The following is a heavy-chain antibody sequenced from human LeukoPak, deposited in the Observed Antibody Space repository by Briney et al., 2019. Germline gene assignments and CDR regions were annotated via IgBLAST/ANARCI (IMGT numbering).Heavy chain of an antibody. D-gene: IGHD6-13*01. Sequence: GGSLRLSCAASGFTFSSYAMSWVRQAPGKRLEWVSAISGSGGSTYYADSVKGRFTISRDNSKNTLYLQMNSLRAEDTAVYYCACMPNSSPSVYYFDYWGQGTLVTVSS. CDR2: ISGSGGST. CDR1: GFTFSSYA. J-gene: IGHJ4*02. CDR3: ACMPNSSPSVYYFDY. V-gene: IGHV3-23*01.